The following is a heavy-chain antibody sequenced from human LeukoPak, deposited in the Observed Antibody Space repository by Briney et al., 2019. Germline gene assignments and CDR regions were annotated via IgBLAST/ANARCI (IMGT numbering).Heavy chain of an antibody. D-gene: IGHD3-3*01. CDR1: GVTFSDYA. V-gene: IGHV1-69*10. Sequence: ASVTVSFKASGVTFSDYALNWVRQAPGQGLEWMGVFIPILDTANSTQKFQGRLTITADISTNTVYMELSSLRFDDTAVYFCAGIPVFGVVLHQEPVWGKGTTVTVSS. J-gene: IGHJ6*03. CDR2: FIPILDTA. CDR3: AGIPVFGVVLHQEPV.